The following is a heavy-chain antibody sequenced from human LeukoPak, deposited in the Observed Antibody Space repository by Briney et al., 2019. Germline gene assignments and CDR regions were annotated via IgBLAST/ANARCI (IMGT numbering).Heavy chain of an antibody. CDR3: ARDRIKSGSYYFDY. CDR1: AFTFSDYS. Sequence: PGGSLRLSCAASAFTFSDYSMNWVRQPPGKGLEWVSYISGRSSTIYYADSVKGRFTISRDNAQNSMYLQMNSLRAEDTAVYYCARDRIKSGSYYFDYWGQGTLVTVSS. V-gene: IGHV3-48*01. CDR2: ISGRSSTI. J-gene: IGHJ4*02. D-gene: IGHD1-26*01.